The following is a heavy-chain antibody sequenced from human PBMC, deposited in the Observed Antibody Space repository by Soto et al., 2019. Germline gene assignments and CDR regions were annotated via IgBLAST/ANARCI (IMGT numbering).Heavy chain of an antibody. Sequence: PSETLSLTCAVSGGSISGSYYYWAWLRQSPGKGPEWIGSVFYTGFTSYNPSLESRVSVSVDTSKSQFSLKLSAVTAADTAVYYCARGRWYSSSWRVGGMDVWGQGTTVTVSS. J-gene: IGHJ6*02. V-gene: IGHV4-39*01. CDR2: VFYTGFT. CDR3: ARGRWYSSSWRVGGMDV. D-gene: IGHD6-13*01. CDR1: GGSISGSYYY.